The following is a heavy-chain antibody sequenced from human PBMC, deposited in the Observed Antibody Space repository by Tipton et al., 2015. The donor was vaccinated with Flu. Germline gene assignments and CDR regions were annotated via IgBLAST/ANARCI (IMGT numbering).Heavy chain of an antibody. CDR3: ARRDFSNYVSEPKNWFNS. CDR1: GGSISSGGAY. CDR2: IYYSGST. V-gene: IGHV4-31*03. D-gene: IGHD4-11*01. J-gene: IGHJ5*01. Sequence: GLVKPSETLSLTCTVSGGSISSGGAYWSWIRQHPGEGLEWIASIYYSGSTYYNPSLERRVTISVDRSKNQFSLRLASVTAADTAVYFCARRDFSNYVSEPKNWFNSWGQGTLVTVSS.